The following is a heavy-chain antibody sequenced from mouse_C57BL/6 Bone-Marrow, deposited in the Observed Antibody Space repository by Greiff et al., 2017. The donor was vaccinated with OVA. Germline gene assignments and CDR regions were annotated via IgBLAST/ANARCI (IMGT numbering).Heavy chain of an antibody. CDR3: ARGNFGGSVYAMDY. Sequence: VQLQQSVAELVRPGASVKLSCTASGFNITNTYMHWVKQRPEQGLEWIGRIDPANDNTKYAPKFQGKATMTADTSSNTAYLQRSSLSSEDTAVYCCARGNFGGSVYAMDYWGQGTSVTVSS. J-gene: IGHJ4*01. CDR1: GFNITNTY. D-gene: IGHD1-1*02. CDR2: IDPANDNT. V-gene: IGHV14-3*01.